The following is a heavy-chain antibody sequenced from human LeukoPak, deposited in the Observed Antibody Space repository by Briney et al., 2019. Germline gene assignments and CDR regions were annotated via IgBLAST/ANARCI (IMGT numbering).Heavy chain of an antibody. CDR3: ARETDVAAAANYFDY. D-gene: IGHD6-13*01. V-gene: IGHV1-46*01. J-gene: IGHJ4*02. CDR1: GYPFIIYY. Sequence: GASVKVSCKASGYPFIIYYIHWVRQAPGQGLEWLGIVNPDGGGTTYAQKFQGRVTMTRETSTRAVYMELSSLRSEDTAVYYCARETDVAAAANYFDYWGQGTLVTVS. CDR2: VNPDGGGT.